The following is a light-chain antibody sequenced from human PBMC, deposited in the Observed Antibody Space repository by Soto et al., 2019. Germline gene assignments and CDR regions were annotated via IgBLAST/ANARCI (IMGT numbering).Light chain of an antibody. CDR3: QQYNNWPIT. J-gene: IGKJ5*01. Sequence: RHSPSILTVSQAERVTLPCRASHSIATLLAWYQHIPGQAPRLLIYRTSNRATGIPDRFSGSGSGTDFSLIISCLQSEDFAIYYCQQYNNWPITFGQGTRLEIK. V-gene: IGKV3-15*01. CDR2: RTS. CDR1: HSIATL.